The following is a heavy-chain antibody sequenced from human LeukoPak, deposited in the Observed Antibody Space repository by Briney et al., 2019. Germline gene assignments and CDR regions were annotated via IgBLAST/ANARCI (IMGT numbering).Heavy chain of an antibody. CDR1: GFTFSSYA. Sequence: GGSLRLSCAASGFTFSSYAMHWVRQAPGKGLEWVAVISYDGSNKYYADSVKGRFTISRDNSKNTLYLQMNSLRAEDTAVYYCARGVQWLSFGYWGQGTLVTVSS. V-gene: IGHV3-30*04. CDR3: ARGVQWLSFGY. CDR2: ISYDGSNK. J-gene: IGHJ4*02. D-gene: IGHD6-19*01.